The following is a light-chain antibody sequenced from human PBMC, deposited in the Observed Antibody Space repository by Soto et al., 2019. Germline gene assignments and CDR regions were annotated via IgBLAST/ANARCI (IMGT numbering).Light chain of an antibody. CDR2: AAS. J-gene: IGKJ1*01. CDR3: QQYCASSWT. V-gene: IGKV3-20*01. Sequence: EIVLTQSPGTLSLSPGERATLSCRASQSISSTYLAWYRQKSGQAPRLLIYAASSRATCIPDRFRGSGSGTDFTLTNSRLEPEDFAVYYCQQYCASSWTFGQGTRVEIK. CDR1: QSISSTY.